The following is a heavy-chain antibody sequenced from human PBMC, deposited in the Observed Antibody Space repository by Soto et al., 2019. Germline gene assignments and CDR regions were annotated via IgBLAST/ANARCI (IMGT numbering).Heavy chain of an antibody. V-gene: IGHV4-34*01. CDR2: SNPGGTT. D-gene: IGHD5-12*01. Sequence: QVQLQQWGTGLLKPSETLSLSCTVHGGSFSGFYWTWIRQSPGKGLEWIGESNPGGTTNYNPSLKLRVPISVDTSKNQFSLGLSSVTAADTAIYYSTRGWLLPTAWAQGPLVTVAS. CDR3: TRGWLLPTA. CDR1: GGSFSGFY. J-gene: IGHJ5*02.